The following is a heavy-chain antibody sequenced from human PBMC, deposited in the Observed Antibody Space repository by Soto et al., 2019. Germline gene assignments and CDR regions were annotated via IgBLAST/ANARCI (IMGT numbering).Heavy chain of an antibody. J-gene: IGHJ5*02. CDR2: INAGNGGT. Sequence: ASVKVSCKASGYTFTSYAMHWVRQAPGQRLEWMGWINAGNGGTKYSQKFQGRVSITRDTSASTAYMQLSRLRSEDTAVYYCATDRGGYCSGGSCSEAWFDPWGQGTLVTVSS. D-gene: IGHD2-15*01. CDR1: GYTFTSYA. V-gene: IGHV1-3*01. CDR3: ATDRGGYCSGGSCSEAWFDP.